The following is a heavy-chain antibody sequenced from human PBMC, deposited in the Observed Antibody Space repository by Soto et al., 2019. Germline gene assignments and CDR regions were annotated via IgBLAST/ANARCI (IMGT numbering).Heavy chain of an antibody. CDR1: RFTFSSYA. CDR2: ISGAGVST. CDR3: ANIGQYSITIFGVVTPVKYYYGMDV. Sequence: GGSLRLSCAASRFTFSSYAMSWVRQAPGKGLEWVSGISGAGVSTYYADSVKGRFTISRDNSKDKLDLQMNSLRAEDTAIYYCANIGQYSITIFGVVTPVKYYYGMDVWGQGTTVTVSS. V-gene: IGHV3-23*01. J-gene: IGHJ6*02. D-gene: IGHD3-3*01.